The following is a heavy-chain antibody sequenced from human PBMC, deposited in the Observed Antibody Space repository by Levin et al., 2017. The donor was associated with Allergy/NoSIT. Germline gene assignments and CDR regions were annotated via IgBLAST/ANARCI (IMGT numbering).Heavy chain of an antibody. CDR1: GFTFSSYA. D-gene: IGHD3-3*01. CDR2: ISGSGGST. CDR3: AKDKEPREAEWLLAGETGFDY. V-gene: IGHV3-23*01. Sequence: GGSLRLSCAASGFTFSSYAMSWVRQAPGKGLEWVSAISGSGGSTYYADSVKGRFTISRDNSKNTLYLQMNSLRAEDTAVYYCAKDKEPREAEWLLAGETGFDYWGQGTLVTVSS. J-gene: IGHJ4*02.